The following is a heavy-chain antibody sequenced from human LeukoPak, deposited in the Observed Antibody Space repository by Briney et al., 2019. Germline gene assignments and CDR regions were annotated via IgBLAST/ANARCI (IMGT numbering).Heavy chain of an antibody. Sequence: PSETLSLTCAVYGGSFRGYYWSWLRPPPGKGLEGIGEINHSGSTNYNPSLKSRVTISVDTSKNQFSLKLSSVTAADTAVYYCARGRISSWYYYYMDVWGKGTTVTVSS. CDR3: ARGRISSWYYYYMDV. J-gene: IGHJ6*03. CDR2: INHSGST. CDR1: GGSFRGYY. V-gene: IGHV4-34*01. D-gene: IGHD6-13*01.